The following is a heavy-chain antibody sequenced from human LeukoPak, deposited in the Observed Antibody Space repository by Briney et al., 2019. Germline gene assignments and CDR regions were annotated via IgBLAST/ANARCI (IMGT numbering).Heavy chain of an antibody. CDR3: AREVGGSPSYYYMDV. CDR1: GGSISSGSYY. V-gene: IGHV4-61*02. J-gene: IGHJ6*03. Sequence: PSETLSLTCTVSGGSISSGSYYWSWIRQPAGKGLEWIGRIYTSGSTNYNPSLKSRVTISVDTSKNQFSLKLSSVTAADTAVYYCAREVGGSPSYYYMDVWGKGTTVTVSS. CDR2: IYTSGST. D-gene: IGHD2-15*01.